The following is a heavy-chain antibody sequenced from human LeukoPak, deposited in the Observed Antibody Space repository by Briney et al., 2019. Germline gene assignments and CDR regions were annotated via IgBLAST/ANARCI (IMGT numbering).Heavy chain of an antibody. D-gene: IGHD1/OR15-1a*01. CDR3: ARGLTAFYNWNRYYYYGMDV. CDR1: GGSISSYY. Sequence: SETLSLTCTVSGGSISSYYWSWIRQPPGKGLEWIGEINHSGSTNYNPSLKSRVTISVDTSKNQFSLKLSSVTAADTAVYYCARGLTAFYNWNRYYYYGMDVWGQGTTVTVSS. CDR2: INHSGST. V-gene: IGHV4-34*01. J-gene: IGHJ6*02.